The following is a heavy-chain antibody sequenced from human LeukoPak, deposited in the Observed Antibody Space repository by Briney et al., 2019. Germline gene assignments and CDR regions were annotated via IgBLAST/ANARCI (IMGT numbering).Heavy chain of an antibody. D-gene: IGHD3-16*01. J-gene: IGHJ3*02. CDR1: GFTFSSYW. Sequence: GGSLRLSCAASGFTFSSYWMSWVRQAPGKGLEWVANIKQDGSEKYYVDSVKGRFTISRDNAKNSLYLQMNSLRAEDTAVYYCARDIGLGPDHGGNDAFDIWGQGTMVTVSP. V-gene: IGHV3-7*01. CDR2: IKQDGSEK. CDR3: ARDIGLGPDHGGNDAFDI.